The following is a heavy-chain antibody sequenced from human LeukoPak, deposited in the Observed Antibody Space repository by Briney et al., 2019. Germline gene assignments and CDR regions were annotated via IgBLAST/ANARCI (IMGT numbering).Heavy chain of an antibody. CDR1: GGTFSSYA. V-gene: IGHV1-2*02. D-gene: IGHD3-22*01. CDR3: ARTLGPPYYYDSSGYHYYYYGMDV. CDR2: INPNSGGT. J-gene: IGHJ6*02. Sequence: ASVTVSCKASGGTFSSYAISWVRQAPGQGLEWMGWINPNSGGTNYAQKFQGRVTMTRDTSISTAYMELSRLRSDDTAVYYCARTLGPPYYYDSSGYHYYYYGMDVWGQGTTVTVSS.